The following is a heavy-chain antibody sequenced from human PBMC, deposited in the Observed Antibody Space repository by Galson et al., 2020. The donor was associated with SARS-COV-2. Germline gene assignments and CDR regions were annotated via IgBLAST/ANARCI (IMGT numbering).Heavy chain of an antibody. CDR2: ISGSGGTP. D-gene: IGHD3-22*01. CDR1: GFSFSSYA. V-gene: IGHV3-23*01. CDR3: AKRGDGSGYPNWYFHF. Sequence: GESLKISCVASGFSFSSYAMSWVRQAPGKGLEWILGISGSGGTPYYADSVKGRFTISRDNSKNTLFLQMNSLRAEDTAIYYCAKRGDGSGYPNWYFHFWGRGTLVTVSS. J-gene: IGHJ2*01.